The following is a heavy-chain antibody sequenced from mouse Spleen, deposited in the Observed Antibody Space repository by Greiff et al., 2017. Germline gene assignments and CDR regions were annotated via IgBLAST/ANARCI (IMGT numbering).Heavy chain of an antibody. V-gene: IGHV1-64*01. CDR1: GYTFTSYW. CDR3: ARSAHYYGSSYPHYYAMDY. Sequence: QVQLQQPGAELVKPGASVKLSCKASGYTFTSYWMHWVKQRPGQGLEWIGMIHPNSGSTNYNEKFKSKATLTVDKSSSTAYMQLSSLTSEDSAVYYCARSAHYYGSSYPHYYAMDYWGQGTSVTVSS. CDR2: IHPNSGST. D-gene: IGHD1-1*01. J-gene: IGHJ4*01.